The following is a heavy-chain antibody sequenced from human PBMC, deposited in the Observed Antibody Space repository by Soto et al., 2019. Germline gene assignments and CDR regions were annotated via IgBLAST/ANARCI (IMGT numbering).Heavy chain of an antibody. CDR2: IYYSGST. CDR1: GGSISSSSYY. CDR3: ARVNDFYGGGWCDY. J-gene: IGHJ4*02. D-gene: IGHD6-19*01. Sequence: SETLSLTCTVSGGSISSSSYYWGWIRQPPGKGLEWIGSIYYSGSTYYNPSLKSRVTISVDTSKNQFSLKLSSVTAADTAVYYCARVNDFYGGGWCDYWGQGTLVTVSS. V-gene: IGHV4-39*01.